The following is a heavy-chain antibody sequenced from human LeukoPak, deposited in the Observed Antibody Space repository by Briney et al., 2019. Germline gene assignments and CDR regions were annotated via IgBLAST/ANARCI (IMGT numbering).Heavy chain of an antibody. D-gene: IGHD3-22*01. CDR3: ARGDSSGYYAD. V-gene: IGHV4-31*02. Sequence: LRLSCAASGFTFSSYAMSWVRQAPGKGLEWIGYIYYSGSTYYNPSLKSRVTISADTSKNQFSLKLSSVTAADTAVYYCARGDSSGYYADWGQGTLVTVS. CDR2: IYYSGST. CDR1: GFTFSSYA. J-gene: IGHJ4*02.